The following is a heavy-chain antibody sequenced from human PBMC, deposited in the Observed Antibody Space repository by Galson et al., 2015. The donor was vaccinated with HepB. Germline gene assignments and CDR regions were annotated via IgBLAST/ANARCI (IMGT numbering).Heavy chain of an antibody. CDR1: GFTFNTYW. CDR2: IKEDATEQ. Sequence: SLRLSCAASGFTFNTYWMSWVRQAPGKGLEWVANIKEDATEQYYVDSVKGRFTISRDNVRNSLYLQMNSLRAEDTAVYYCAKDLDDILTGADYWGQGTLVTVSS. V-gene: IGHV3-7*03. CDR3: AKDLDDILTGADY. J-gene: IGHJ4*02. D-gene: IGHD3-9*01.